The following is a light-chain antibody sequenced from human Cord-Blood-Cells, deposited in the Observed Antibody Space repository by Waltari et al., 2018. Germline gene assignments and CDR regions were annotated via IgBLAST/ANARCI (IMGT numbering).Light chain of an antibody. CDR1: QSISIY. Sequence: DIQMTQSPSSLSASVGDRVTITCRASQSISIYLNWYQQKPGKAPKLLIYAASILQSGVPSRFSGSGSGTDFTLTISSLQPEDFATYYCQQSYSTPYTFGQGTKLEIK. V-gene: IGKV1-39*01. CDR3: QQSYSTPYT. CDR2: AAS. J-gene: IGKJ2*01.